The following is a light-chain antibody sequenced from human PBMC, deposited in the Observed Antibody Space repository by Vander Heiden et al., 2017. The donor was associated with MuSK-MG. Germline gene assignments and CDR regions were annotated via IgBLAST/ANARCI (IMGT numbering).Light chain of an antibody. J-gene: IGKJ4*01. CDR3: QQYGSSPVT. CDR1: ESVSGGY. CDR2: DGF. Sequence: EIVLTQSPDTLSLSPGENATLACRASESVSGGYSAWYQHKPGQAPRLLIYDGFRRATGIPDRFSGSASGTEFPLTITKLKPEDFAVYFCQQYGSSPVTFGGGTRVVMK. V-gene: IGKV3-20*01.